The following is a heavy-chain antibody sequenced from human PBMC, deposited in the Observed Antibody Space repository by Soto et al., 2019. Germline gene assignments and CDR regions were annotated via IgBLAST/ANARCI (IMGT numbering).Heavy chain of an antibody. CDR2: IYFRRNT. J-gene: IGHJ5*01. CDR1: GGSVNIRGYY. D-gene: IGHD2-21*02. CDR3: ARGYGDYSWFDS. V-gene: IGHV4-39*01. Sequence: SETLSLTCTVPGGSVNIRGYYWDWIRQPPGKGLEGIGTIYFRRNTYYNPSLKSRVTISVDTSKNQFSLGLSSVTAADSAVYYCARGYGDYSWFDSWGQGTLVTVSS.